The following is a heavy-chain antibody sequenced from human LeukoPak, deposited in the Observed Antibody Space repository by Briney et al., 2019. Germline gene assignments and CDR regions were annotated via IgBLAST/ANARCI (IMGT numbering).Heavy chain of an antibody. D-gene: IGHD3-10*01. V-gene: IGHV2-5*01. CDR3: AHCTVQIWFGED. Sequence: ESGPTLVNPTQTLTLTCTFSGFSLSTSGVGVGWVRQPPGKALEWLALIYWNDDKRYSPSLKSRLTITKDTSKNQVVLTMTNMDPVDTATYYCAHCTVQIWFGEDWGQGTLVTVSS. J-gene: IGHJ4*02. CDR1: GFSLSTSGVG. CDR2: IYWNDDK.